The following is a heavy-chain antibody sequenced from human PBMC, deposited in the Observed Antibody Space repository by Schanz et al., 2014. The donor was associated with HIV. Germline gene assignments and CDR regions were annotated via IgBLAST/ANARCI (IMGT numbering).Heavy chain of an antibody. D-gene: IGHD2-21*02. J-gene: IGHJ6*02. Sequence: DVQLVESGGGLVKRGGSLRLSCAASGFTFNNYGVNWVRQAPGKGLEWISSISSNTNYINYADSVKGRFTISRDNAKNSLYLQMNSLRAEDTAVYYCARVSQITHIVVVTASLVDVWGQGTTVTVSS. CDR2: ISSNTNYI. CDR1: GFTFNNYG. CDR3: ARVSQITHIVVVTASLVDV. V-gene: IGHV3-21*01.